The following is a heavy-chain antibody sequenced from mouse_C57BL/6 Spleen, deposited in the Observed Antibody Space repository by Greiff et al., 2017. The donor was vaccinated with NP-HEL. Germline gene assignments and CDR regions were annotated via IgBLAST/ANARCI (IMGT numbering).Heavy chain of an antibody. CDR3: AREGACLYYFDY. V-gene: IGHV1-82*01. CDR1: GYAFSSSW. J-gene: IGHJ2*01. CDR2: IYPGDGDT. Sequence: QVQLQQPGPELVKPGASVKISCKASGYAFSSSWMNWVKQRPGKGLEWIGRIYPGDGDTNYNGKFKGKATLTADKSSSTAYMQLSSLTSEDSAVYFCAREGACLYYFDYWGQGTTLTVSS.